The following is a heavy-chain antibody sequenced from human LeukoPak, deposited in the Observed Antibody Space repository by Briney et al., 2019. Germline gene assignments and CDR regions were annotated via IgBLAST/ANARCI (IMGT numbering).Heavy chain of an antibody. CDR3: ARGELLSLDY. CDR2: ISAYNGNT. V-gene: IGHV1-18*01. D-gene: IGHD1-26*01. CDR1: GYTLTELS. J-gene: IGHJ4*02. Sequence: GASVKVSCTVSGYTLTELSMHWVRQAPGQGLEWMGWISAYNGNTNYAQKLQGRVTMTTDTSTSTAYMELRSLRSDGTAVYYCARGELLSLDYWGQGTLVTVSS.